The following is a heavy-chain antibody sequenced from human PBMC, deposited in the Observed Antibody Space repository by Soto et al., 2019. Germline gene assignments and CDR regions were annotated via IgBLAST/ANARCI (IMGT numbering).Heavy chain of an antibody. CDR3: ATDRGRGIVATIPYYFDN. CDR2: ISSSSTYI. Sequence: PVGSLRLSCAASGFSFNSYGMNWVRQAPGKGLEWVSFISSSSTYIYYADSLKGRFTISRDNAKNTLYLQMNGLRAEDTAVYYCATDRGRGIVATIPYYFDNWGQGTLVTVSS. D-gene: IGHD5-12*01. J-gene: IGHJ4*02. V-gene: IGHV3-21*01. CDR1: GFSFNSYG.